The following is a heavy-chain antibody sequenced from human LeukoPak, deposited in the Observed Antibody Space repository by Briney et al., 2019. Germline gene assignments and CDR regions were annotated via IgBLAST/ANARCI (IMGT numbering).Heavy chain of an antibody. J-gene: IGHJ4*02. D-gene: IGHD1-26*01. V-gene: IGHV1-8*02. CDR3: AVDFVGTTNVFDY. CDR2: MNPNSGNT. CDR1: GYTFTSYD. Sequence: GASVKVSCKASGYTFTSYDINWVRQATGQGLEWMGWMNPNSGNTGYARKFQGRVTMTRSTSIRTAYMELSSLTSEDTAVYYCAVDFVGTTNVFDYWGQGTLVTVSS.